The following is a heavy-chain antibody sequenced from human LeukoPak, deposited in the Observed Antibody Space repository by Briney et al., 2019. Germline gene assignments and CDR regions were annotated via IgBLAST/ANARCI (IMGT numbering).Heavy chain of an antibody. CDR2: ISAYNGNT. Sequence: ASVTVSCKASGYTFTSYGISWVRQAPGQGLEWMGWISAYNGNTNYAQKLQGRVTMTTDTSTSTAYMELRSLRSDDTAVYYCSRQKVGATTIDYWGQGTLVTVSS. D-gene: IGHD1-26*01. CDR3: SRQKVGATTIDY. CDR1: GYTFTSYG. V-gene: IGHV1-18*01. J-gene: IGHJ4*02.